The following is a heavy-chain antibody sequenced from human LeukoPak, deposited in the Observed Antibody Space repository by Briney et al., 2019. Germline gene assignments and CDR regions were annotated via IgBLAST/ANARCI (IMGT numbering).Heavy chain of an antibody. Sequence: ASVKVSCKASGYTFTSYGISWVRQAPGQGLEWMGWISAYNGNTNYAQKLQGRVTMTTDASTSTAYMELRSLRSDDTPVYYCARMVRGVGQLANWFDPWGQGTLVTVSS. CDR2: ISAYNGNT. CDR3: ARMVRGVGQLANWFDP. J-gene: IGHJ5*02. CDR1: GYTFTSYG. V-gene: IGHV1-18*01. D-gene: IGHD3-10*01.